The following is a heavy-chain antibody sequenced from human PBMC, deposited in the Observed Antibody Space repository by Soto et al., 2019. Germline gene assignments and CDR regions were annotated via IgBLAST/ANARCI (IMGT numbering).Heavy chain of an antibody. J-gene: IGHJ4*02. CDR2: IHYNGNT. Sequence: SETLSLTCTVSGDSISAYSWSWVRQPPGKGLEWIGNIHYNGNTKYNPSLKSRVSMSVDTSKNQFSLKLSSVTAADTAVYYCARAYGGYADYWGQGALVTVSS. D-gene: IGHD5-12*01. V-gene: IGHV4-59*01. CDR3: ARAYGGYADY. CDR1: GDSISAYS.